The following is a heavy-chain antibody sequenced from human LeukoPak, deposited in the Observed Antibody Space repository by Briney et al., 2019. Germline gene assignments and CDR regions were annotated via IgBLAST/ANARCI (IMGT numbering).Heavy chain of an antibody. Sequence: GGSLRLSCAASGFTFSSYWMNWARQAPGKGLEWVASINHNENVNYYVDSVKGRFAISRDNAKNSLYLQMSNLRAEDTAVYFCARGGGLDVWGQGATVTVSS. CDR1: GFTFSSYW. CDR2: INHNENVN. J-gene: IGHJ6*02. CDR3: ARGGGLDV. D-gene: IGHD3-16*01. V-gene: IGHV3-7*03.